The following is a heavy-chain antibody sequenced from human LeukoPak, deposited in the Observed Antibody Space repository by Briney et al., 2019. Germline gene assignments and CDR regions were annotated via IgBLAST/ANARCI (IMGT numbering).Heavy chain of an antibody. J-gene: IGHJ5*02. CDR3: ARHSVVAMTYFRGYPRHFDP. D-gene: IGHD2/OR15-2a*01. V-gene: IGHV4-39*01. CDR1: GGSISSSNYY. Sequence: SETLSLTCTVSGGSISSSNYYWAWIRQPPGEGLEWIGTISYSGSTYYNPSLKSRVTISVDTSKSQLSLNLKSVAAADMAVYYYARHSVVAMTYFRGYPRHFDPWGHGTLVTVSS. CDR2: ISYSGST.